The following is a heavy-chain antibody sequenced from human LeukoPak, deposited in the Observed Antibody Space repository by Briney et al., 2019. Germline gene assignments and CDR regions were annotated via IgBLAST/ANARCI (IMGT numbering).Heavy chain of an antibody. V-gene: IGHV3-21*01. CDR3: ASGRGIGYDYVY. J-gene: IGHJ4*02. CDR2: ISSSSSYI. Sequence: PGGSLRLSCAASGFTFSSYSMNWVRQAPGKGLEWVSSISSSSSYIYYADSVKGRFTISRDNAKNSLYLQMNSLRAEDTAVYYCASGRGIGYDYVYWGQGTLVTVSS. CDR1: GFTFSSYS. D-gene: IGHD5-12*01.